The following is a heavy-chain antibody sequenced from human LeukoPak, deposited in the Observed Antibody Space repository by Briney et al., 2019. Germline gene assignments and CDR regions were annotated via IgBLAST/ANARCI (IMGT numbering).Heavy chain of an antibody. CDR2: ISSSSSYI. V-gene: IGHV3-21*01. J-gene: IGHJ3*02. Sequence: PGGSLRLSCAASGFTFSSYSMNWVRQAPGKGLEWVSSISSSSSYIYYADSVKGRFTIPRDNAKNSLYLQMNSLRAEDTAVYYCARVDVFYAFDIWGQGTMVTVSS. CDR3: ARVDVFYAFDI. CDR1: GFTFSSYS. D-gene: IGHD2-2*03.